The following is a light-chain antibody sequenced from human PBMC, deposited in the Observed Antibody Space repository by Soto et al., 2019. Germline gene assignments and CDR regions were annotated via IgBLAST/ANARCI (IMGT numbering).Light chain of an antibody. CDR3: LEYHSYSRP. CDR1: QSISTW. Sequence: DIQMTQSPSTLSASVGDRVTITCRASQSISTWLACSQQRSGKAPQLLIYDASGLESGVPYRLSGSGSGTDFTVTISSLQPDDFATYFCLEYHSYSRPFGPGTRVEI. CDR2: DAS. V-gene: IGKV1-5*01. J-gene: IGKJ1*01.